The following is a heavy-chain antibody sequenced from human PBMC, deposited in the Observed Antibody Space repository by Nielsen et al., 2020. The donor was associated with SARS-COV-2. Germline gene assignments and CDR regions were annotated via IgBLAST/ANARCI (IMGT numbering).Heavy chain of an antibody. V-gene: IGHV3-9*01. CDR3: ARVDYDYVWGSYQGY. Sequence: GGSLRLSCAASGFTFDDYAMHWVRQAPGKGLEWVSGISWNSGSIGYADSVKGRFTISRDNAKNSLYLQMNSLRAEDTAVYYCARVDYDYVWGSYQGYWGQGTLVTVSS. J-gene: IGHJ4*02. CDR1: GFTFDDYA. D-gene: IGHD3-16*02. CDR2: ISWNSGSI.